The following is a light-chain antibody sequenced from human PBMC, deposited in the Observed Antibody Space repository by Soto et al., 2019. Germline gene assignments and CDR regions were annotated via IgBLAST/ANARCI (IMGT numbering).Light chain of an antibody. J-gene: IGLJ2*01. V-gene: IGLV1-47*01. CDR1: SSNIGSNY. CDR3: AAWDDSLSGVV. Sequence: QSALTQPPSASGTPGQRVTISCSGSSSNIGSNYVYWYQQLPGTAPKLLIYRNNQRPSGVPDRFSGSKSGTSASLAISGLRSKDEADYYCAAWDDSLSGVVFGGGTKLTVL. CDR2: RNN.